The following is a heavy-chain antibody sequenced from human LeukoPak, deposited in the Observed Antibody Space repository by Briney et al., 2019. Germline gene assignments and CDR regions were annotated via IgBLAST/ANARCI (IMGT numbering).Heavy chain of an antibody. CDR3: ARGGFVVVPAASGGHNY. CDR1: GFTFSSYA. D-gene: IGHD2-2*01. J-gene: IGHJ4*02. CDR2: ISYDGSNK. V-gene: IGHV3-30-3*01. Sequence: GGSLRLSCAASGFTFSSYAMHWVRQAPGKGLEWVAVISYDGSNKYCADSVKGRFTISRDNSKNTLYLQINSLRAEDTAVYYCARGGFVVVPAASGGHNYWGQGTLVTVSS.